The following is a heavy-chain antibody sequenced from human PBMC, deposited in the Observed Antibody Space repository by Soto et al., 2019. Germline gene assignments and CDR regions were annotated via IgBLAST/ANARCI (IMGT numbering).Heavy chain of an antibody. J-gene: IGHJ5*02. CDR3: ARTDTALGYCSSTSCYTFDP. D-gene: IGHD2-2*01. Sequence: ASVKVSCKASGYSFTSYDMHWVRQAPGQGLEWMGIINPSGGTPSYAQKFQGRVTMTRDTSTSTVYMELSSLRSEDTAVYYCARTDTALGYCSSTSCYTFDPWGQGTLVTVSS. V-gene: IGHV1-46*01. CDR2: INPSGGTP. CDR1: GYSFTSYD.